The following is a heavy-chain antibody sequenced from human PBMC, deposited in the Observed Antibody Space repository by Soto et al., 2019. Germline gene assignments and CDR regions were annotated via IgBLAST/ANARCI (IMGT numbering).Heavy chain of an antibody. CDR3: AKSPTLNGSSGSNDAFDI. V-gene: IGHV1-69*06. D-gene: IGHD3-22*01. J-gene: IGHJ3*02. CDR2: IIPIFGTA. Sequence: QVQLVQSGAEVKKPGSSVKVSCKASGGTFSSYAISWVRQAPGQGLEWMGGIIPIFGTANYAQKFQGSVTINTDKSTSTAYMELSNMRSKDTAVYYCAKSPTLNGSSGSNDAFDIWGQGTMVTVSS. CDR1: GGTFSSYA.